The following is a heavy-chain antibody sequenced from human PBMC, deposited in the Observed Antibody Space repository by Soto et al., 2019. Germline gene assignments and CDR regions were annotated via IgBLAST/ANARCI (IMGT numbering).Heavy chain of an antibody. J-gene: IGHJ3*02. V-gene: IGHV3-30-3*01. CDR1: GFTFSSYA. CDR3: ARDSTDGTRSERWLQIEMGSFDI. D-gene: IGHD6-13*01. Sequence: QLQLVESGGGVVQPGRSLRLSCAASGFTFSSYAMHWVRQAPGKGLEWVTVISYDGSNKYYADSVKGRFTISRDKSKNTLYLQMNSLRAEDTAVYYCARDSTDGTRSERWLQIEMGSFDIWGQGTMFTVSS. CDR2: ISYDGSNK.